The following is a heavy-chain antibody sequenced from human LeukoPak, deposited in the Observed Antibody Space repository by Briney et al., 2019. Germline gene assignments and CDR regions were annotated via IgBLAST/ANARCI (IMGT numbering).Heavy chain of an antibody. CDR3: ARDQLYYYDSSGYYFTAFDP. D-gene: IGHD3-22*01. CDR1: GVSISSYY. J-gene: IGHJ5*02. CDR2: IYTSGST. Sequence: SETLSLTCTVSGVSISSYYWSWLRQPAGKGLEWIGRIYTSGSTNYNPSLKSRVTISVDTSKKQFSLKLSSVTAADTAVYYCARDQLYYYDSSGYYFTAFDPWGQGTLVTVSS. V-gene: IGHV4-4*07.